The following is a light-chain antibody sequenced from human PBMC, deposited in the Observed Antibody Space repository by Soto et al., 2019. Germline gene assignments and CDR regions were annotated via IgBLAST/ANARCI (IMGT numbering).Light chain of an antibody. V-gene: IGKV3-15*01. CDR2: GAS. J-gene: IGKJ1*01. Sequence: EILLTQSPGTLSLSPGERATLSWGASQSVSSKLAWYQQKPGQAPRLLIYGASTRATGIPARFSGSGSGTEFTLTIGSLQSEDFAVYYCQQYNNWHPWTFGQGTKVDIK. CDR1: QSVSSK. CDR3: QQYNNWHPWT.